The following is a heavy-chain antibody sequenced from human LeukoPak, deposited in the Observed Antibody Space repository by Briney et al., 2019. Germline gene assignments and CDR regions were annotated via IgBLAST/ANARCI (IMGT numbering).Heavy chain of an antibody. Sequence: SETLSLTCAVSGGSISSGGSSWSWIRQPPGKGLEWIGYIYHSGSTYYNPSLKSRVTISVDTSKNQFSLKLSSVTAADTAVYYCAREDQGWYFDLWGRGTLVTVSS. D-gene: IGHD2-2*01. CDR2: IYHSGST. CDR1: GGSISSGGSS. V-gene: IGHV4-30-2*01. J-gene: IGHJ2*01. CDR3: AREDQGWYFDL.